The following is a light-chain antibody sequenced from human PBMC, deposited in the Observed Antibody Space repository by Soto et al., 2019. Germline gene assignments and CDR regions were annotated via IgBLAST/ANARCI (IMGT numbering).Light chain of an antibody. V-gene: IGLV2-8*01. CDR1: STDVGGYNY. CDR3: SSYAGNNIHYV. J-gene: IGLJ1*01. Sequence: QSVLTQPPSASGSAGQSVTISCTGTSTDVGGYNYVSWYQQHPGKAPKLMIYEVSKRPSGVPDRFSGSKSGNTASLTVSGLQAEDEADYYCSSYAGNNIHYVFGTGIKLTVL. CDR2: EVS.